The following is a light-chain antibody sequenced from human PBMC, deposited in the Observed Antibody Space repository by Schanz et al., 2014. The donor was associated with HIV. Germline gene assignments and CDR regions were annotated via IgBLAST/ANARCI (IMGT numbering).Light chain of an antibody. CDR2: GGS. Sequence: EILMTQSPATLSVSPGERATLSCRASQSLSNLAWYQQKPGQAPRLLIYGGSDRATGIPDRFSGSGSGTDFTLTISRLEPEDFAVYYCQQYGSSLGTFGGGTKVEIK. V-gene: IGKV3-20*01. J-gene: IGKJ4*01. CDR1: QSLSN. CDR3: QQYGSSLGT.